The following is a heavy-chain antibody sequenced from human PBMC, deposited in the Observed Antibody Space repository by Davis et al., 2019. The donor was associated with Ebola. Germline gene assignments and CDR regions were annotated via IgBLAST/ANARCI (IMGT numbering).Heavy chain of an antibody. J-gene: IGHJ4*02. CDR2: IKQDGSEK. Sequence: GGSLRLSCAASGFTFSSYWMSWVRQAPGKGLEWVANIKQDGSEKYYVDSVRGRITISRDNAKNSLYLQMNSLRAEDTAVYYCARYPSGSYYGYYFDYWGQGTLVTVSS. CDR1: GFTFSSYW. D-gene: IGHD1-26*01. V-gene: IGHV3-7*01. CDR3: ARYPSGSYYGYYFDY.